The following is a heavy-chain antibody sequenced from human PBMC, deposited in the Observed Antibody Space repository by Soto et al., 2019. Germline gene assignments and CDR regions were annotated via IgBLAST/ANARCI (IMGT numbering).Heavy chain of an antibody. V-gene: IGHV1-46*01. CDR3: ARTLAAAGYRPFGFDY. Sequence: GASVKVSCKASGYTFTSYYMHWGRQAPGQGLEWMGIINPSGGSTGYAQKFQGRVTMTRDTSTSTVYMELSSLRSEDTAVYYCARTLAAAGYRPFGFDYWGQGTMVTVSS. CDR2: INPSGGST. CDR1: GYTFTSYY. D-gene: IGHD6-13*01. J-gene: IGHJ4*02.